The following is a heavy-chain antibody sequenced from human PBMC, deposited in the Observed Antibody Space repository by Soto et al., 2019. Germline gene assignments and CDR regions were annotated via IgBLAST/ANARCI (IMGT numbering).Heavy chain of an antibody. CDR2: ISSSSSYI. V-gene: IGHV3-21*01. CDR1: GFTFSSYS. Sequence: EVQLVESGGGLVKPGGSLRLSCAASGFTFSSYSMNWVRQAPGKGLEWVSSISSSSSYIYYADSVKGRFTISRDNAKNSLYLQMNSLRAEDTAVYYCARGASGLRLGELSLAAFDYWGQGTLVTVSS. J-gene: IGHJ4*02. CDR3: ARGASGLRLGELSLAAFDY. D-gene: IGHD3-16*02.